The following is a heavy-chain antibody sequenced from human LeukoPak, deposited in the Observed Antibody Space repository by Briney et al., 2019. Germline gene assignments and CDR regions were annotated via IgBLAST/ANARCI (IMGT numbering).Heavy chain of an antibody. Sequence: SETLSLTCTVSGGSVRSGSYYWSWVRQPPGKGLEWIGYIYYSGSTNYNPSLRSRVTISVDTSKNQFSLKLSSVTAADTAVYYCARGYYGSGSFFDYWGQGTLVTVSS. CDR1: GGSVRSGSYY. V-gene: IGHV4-61*01. CDR2: IYYSGST. D-gene: IGHD3-10*01. CDR3: ARGYYGSGSFFDY. J-gene: IGHJ4*02.